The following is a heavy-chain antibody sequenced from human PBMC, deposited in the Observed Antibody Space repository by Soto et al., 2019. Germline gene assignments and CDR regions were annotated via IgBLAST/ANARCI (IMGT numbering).Heavy chain of an antibody. CDR3: AKAASMTIRDGFDH. CDR1: GFTFSSYA. J-gene: IGHJ4*02. D-gene: IGHD4-17*01. CDR2: ISGSASNP. V-gene: IGHV3-23*01. Sequence: EVQVLESGGGLVQPGGSLRLSCAASGFTFSSYAMSWVRQAPGQGLAWVSAISGSASNPYYADSVNGRFTISRHDSKNTLYLQINSLRAEDTALYYFAKAASMTIRDGFDHWGQGTLVTGSS.